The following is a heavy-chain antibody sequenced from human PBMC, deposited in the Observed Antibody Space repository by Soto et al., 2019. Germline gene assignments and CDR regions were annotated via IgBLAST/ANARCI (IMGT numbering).Heavy chain of an antibody. V-gene: IGHV4-30-4*01. CDR3: VRVPSPFDYYYAMDV. CDR2: IFSSGTT. CDR1: GDSISSGNKY. Sequence: PSETLSLTCTVSGDSISSGNKYWSWIRQAPGKGLEWIGYIFSSGTTYYNPSLKSRLTMSLDTSQNQFSLRLASVTDADSAVYYCVRVPSPFDYYYAMDVWGQGTTVTVSS. D-gene: IGHD3-16*01. J-gene: IGHJ6*02.